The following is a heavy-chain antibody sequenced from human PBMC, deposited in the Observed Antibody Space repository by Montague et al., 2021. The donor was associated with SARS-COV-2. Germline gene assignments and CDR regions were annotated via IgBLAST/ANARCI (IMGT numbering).Heavy chain of an antibody. Sequence: TLSLTCTVSGGSISNGGCYCSWIRQHPGKGLEWIGCMYDSGRTYYNPSLTSRVTMSLDTSKNQFSLKLSSVTAADTAVYYCARGDGVVVAAPYIWGQGTMVTVSS. CDR3: ARGDGVVVAAPYI. CDR1: GGSISNGGCY. D-gene: IGHD2-15*01. CDR2: MYDSGRT. V-gene: IGHV4-31*03. J-gene: IGHJ4*01.